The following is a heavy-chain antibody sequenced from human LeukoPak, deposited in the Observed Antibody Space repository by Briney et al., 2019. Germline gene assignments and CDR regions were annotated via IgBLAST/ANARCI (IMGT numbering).Heavy chain of an antibody. V-gene: IGHV4-4*07. CDR2: IINSGVT. J-gene: IGHJ4*02. CDR1: GDSISDYH. Sequence: SETLSLTCTASGDSISDYHWSWIRQPAGKGLEWIGRIINSGVTNYNPSLNSRVTISVDRSKNQFSLRLTSVTAADTAVYYCGTSEVGSSSYESYDYWGQGTQVTVSA. CDR3: GTSEVGSSSYESYDY. D-gene: IGHD1-26*01.